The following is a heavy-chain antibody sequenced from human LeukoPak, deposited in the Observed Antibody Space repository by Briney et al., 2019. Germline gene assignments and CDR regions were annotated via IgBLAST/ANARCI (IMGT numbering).Heavy chain of an antibody. CDR2: IKGDGSEG. CDR1: GFIFSDFW. J-gene: IGHJ4*02. D-gene: IGHD1-26*01. Sequence: GGSLRLSCAASGFIFSDFWMTWVRQAPGKGLEWVANIKGDGSEGNYVDSVKGRFTVSRDNAKNLLYLQLNNLRAEDTAVYYCARDENVVGATTPFDYWGQGTLVTVSS. V-gene: IGHV3-7*01. CDR3: ARDENVVGATTPFDY.